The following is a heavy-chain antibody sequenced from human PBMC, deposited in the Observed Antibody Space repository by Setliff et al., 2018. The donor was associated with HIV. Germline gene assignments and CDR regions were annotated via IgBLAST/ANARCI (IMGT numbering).Heavy chain of an antibody. CDR2: IYTSGNTNYNPST. D-gene: IGHD6-19*01. CDR1: GDSISSGGYY. J-gene: IGHJ3*02. CDR3: TRQSPVAGSGAFDS. V-gene: IGHV4-61*02. Sequence: SETLSLTCTVSGDSISSGGYYWSWIRQPAGQGLEWIGRIYTSGNTNYNPSTNYNPSLKSRITISLETSRNQFSLRVTSVTATDTAVYYCTRQSPVAGSGAFDSWGQGTMVT.